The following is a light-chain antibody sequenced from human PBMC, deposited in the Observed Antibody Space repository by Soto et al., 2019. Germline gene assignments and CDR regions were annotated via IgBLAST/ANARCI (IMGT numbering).Light chain of an antibody. J-gene: IGKJ3*01. CDR3: QQRKGFT. V-gene: IGKV3-11*01. Sequence: EIVLTQSPATLSLSPGERATLSCRASQSISSYLAWYQQKPGQAPRLLIYDASNRATGIPARFSGSGSGTDFTLTISSLEPEDIAVYYCQQRKGFTFGPGTKVDIK. CDR1: QSISSY. CDR2: DAS.